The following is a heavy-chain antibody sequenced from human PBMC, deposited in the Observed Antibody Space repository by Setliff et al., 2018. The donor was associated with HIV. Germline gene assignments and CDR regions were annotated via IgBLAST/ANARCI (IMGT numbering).Heavy chain of an antibody. CDR2: INPSTSDT. Sequence: PGESLKISCKGSGYKFTSYWVGWVRQMPGRGLEWMGFINPSTSDTRYSPSFEGQVTMSADKSINTAYLQWNSLKASDTAMYYCARQPTDTSGYNNWFDSWGQGTLVTVSS. J-gene: IGHJ5*01. CDR1: GYKFTSYW. CDR3: ARQPTDTSGYNNWFDS. V-gene: IGHV5-51*01. D-gene: IGHD3-3*01.